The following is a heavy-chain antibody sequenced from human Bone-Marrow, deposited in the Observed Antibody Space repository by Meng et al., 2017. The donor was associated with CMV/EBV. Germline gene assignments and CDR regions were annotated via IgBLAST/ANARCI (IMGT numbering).Heavy chain of an antibody. V-gene: IGHV3-21*01. J-gene: IGHJ6*02. CDR3: AVVPAATRFYYYYGMDV. D-gene: IGHD2-2*01. CDR1: GFTFSSYS. CDR2: ISSSSSYI. Sequence: GGSLRLSCAASGFTFSSYSMNWVRQAPGKGLEWVSSISSSSSYIYYADSVKGRFTISRDNAKKSLYLQMNSLRAEDTAVYYCAVVPAATRFYYYYGMDVWGQGTTVTVSS.